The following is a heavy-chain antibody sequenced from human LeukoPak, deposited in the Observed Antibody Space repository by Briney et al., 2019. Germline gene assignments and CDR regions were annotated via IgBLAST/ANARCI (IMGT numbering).Heavy chain of an antibody. J-gene: IGHJ4*02. Sequence: PGGSLRLSCAASGFTFSGYGMHWVRQAPGKGLEWVAVISYDGSNKYYADSVKGRFTISRDNSKNTLSLQMNSLRVEDTAVYHCATVRDYSNYPPDYWGQGTLVTVSS. CDR3: ATVRDYSNYPPDY. D-gene: IGHD4-11*01. CDR1: GFTFSGYG. CDR2: ISYDGSNK. V-gene: IGHV3-30*03.